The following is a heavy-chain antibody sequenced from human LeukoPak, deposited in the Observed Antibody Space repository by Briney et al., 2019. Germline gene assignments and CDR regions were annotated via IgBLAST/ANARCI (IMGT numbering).Heavy chain of an antibody. V-gene: IGHV3-23*01. J-gene: IGHJ5*02. Sequence: GGSLRLSCAASGFTFSSYAMSWVRQAPGKGLEWVSGISASGGSTYYADSVKGRFTISRDNAKNSLYLQMNSLRAEDTAMYYCARLVVTAILGFDPWGQGTLVTVSS. CDR1: GFTFSSYA. CDR2: ISASGGST. CDR3: ARLVVTAILGFDP. D-gene: IGHD2-21*02.